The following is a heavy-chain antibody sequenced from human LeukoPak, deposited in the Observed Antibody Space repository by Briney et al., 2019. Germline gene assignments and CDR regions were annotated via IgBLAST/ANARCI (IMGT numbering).Heavy chain of an antibody. D-gene: IGHD2/OR15-2a*01. CDR3: ARDASFYADDY. J-gene: IGHJ4*02. CDR2: IWSNGITK. Sequence: PGRSLTLSCAASGFTFSGHGMHWVRQAPGKGLEWVAVIWSNGITKHYADSVKGRFTIPRDNSRSTLYLQMSSLTAEDTAIYYCARDASFYADDYWGQGTLVTVSS. CDR1: GFTFSGHG. V-gene: IGHV3-33*01.